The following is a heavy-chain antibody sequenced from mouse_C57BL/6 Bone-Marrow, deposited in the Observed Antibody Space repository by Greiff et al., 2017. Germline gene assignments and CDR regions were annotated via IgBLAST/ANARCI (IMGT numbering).Heavy chain of an antibody. J-gene: IGHJ2*01. CDR1: GYTFTGYW. CDR2: ILPGSGST. D-gene: IGHD1-1*01. V-gene: IGHV1-9*01. Sequence: QVQLQQSGAELMKPGASVKLSCKATGYTFTGYWIEWVKQRPGHGLEWIGEILPGSGSTNYNEKFKGKATFTADTSSNTAYMQLSSLTTEDSAIYYCARTPYYYGSSQYYFDYGGQGTTLTVSS. CDR3: ARTPYYYGSSQYYFDY.